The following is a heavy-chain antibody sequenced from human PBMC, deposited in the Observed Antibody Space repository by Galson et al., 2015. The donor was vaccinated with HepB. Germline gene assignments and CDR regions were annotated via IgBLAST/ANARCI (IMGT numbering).Heavy chain of an antibody. D-gene: IGHD4-17*01. Sequence: SLRLSCAASGFTFSSDWMHWVRQAPGKGLVWVSRINGDGRSTNYADSVKGRFTMSRDNAENTLYLEMSGLRVEDTAVYYCTRGGSGDYGWFDPWGQGTLVTVSS. CDR3: TRGGSGDYGWFDP. J-gene: IGHJ5*02. V-gene: IGHV3-74*01. CDR1: GFTFSSDW. CDR2: INGDGRST.